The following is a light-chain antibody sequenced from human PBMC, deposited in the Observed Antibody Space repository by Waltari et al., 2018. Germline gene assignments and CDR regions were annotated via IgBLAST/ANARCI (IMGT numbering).Light chain of an antibody. J-gene: IGLJ1*01. CDR2: EVR. Sequence: QSALTQPAPVSGAPGPSITISCTGTSSAVGGYNSVSWYQQHPGKAPKLMIYEVRNRPSWVSNRFSGSKSGNTASLTISGLQAEDEADYYCSSYTSSSIYVFGTGTKVTVL. CDR3: SSYTSSSIYV. V-gene: IGLV2-14*01. CDR1: SSAVGGYNS.